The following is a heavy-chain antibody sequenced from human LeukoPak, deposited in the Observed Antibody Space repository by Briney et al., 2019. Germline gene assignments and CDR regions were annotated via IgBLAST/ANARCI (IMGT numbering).Heavy chain of an antibody. D-gene: IGHD2-15*01. V-gene: IGHV3-23*01. Sequence: QPGGSLRLSCVASGFTFSSYAMSWVRQAPGKGLEWVSSISGSGGSTYYADSVKGRFTISRDNSENSLYLQMNSLRAEDTALYYCAKEGVVAALGDSWFDPWGQGTLVTVSS. J-gene: IGHJ5*02. CDR3: AKEGVVAALGDSWFDP. CDR2: ISGSGGST. CDR1: GFTFSSYA.